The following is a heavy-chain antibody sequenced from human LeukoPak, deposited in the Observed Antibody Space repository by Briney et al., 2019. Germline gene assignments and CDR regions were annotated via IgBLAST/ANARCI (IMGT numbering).Heavy chain of an antibody. CDR2: FDPEDGET. CDR3: ATGVSFALGAYYFDY. D-gene: IGHD1-26*01. Sequence: GASVKVSCKVSGYTLTELSMHWVRQAPGKGLEWMGGFDPEDGETIYAQMFQGRVTMTEDTSTDTAYMELGSLRSEDTAVYYCATGVSFALGAYYFDYWGQGTLVTVSS. J-gene: IGHJ4*02. CDR1: GYTLTELS. V-gene: IGHV1-24*01.